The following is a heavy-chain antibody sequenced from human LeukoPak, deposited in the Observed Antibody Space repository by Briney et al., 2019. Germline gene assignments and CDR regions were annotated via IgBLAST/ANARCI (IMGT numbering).Heavy chain of an antibody. V-gene: IGHV3-53*04. CDR1: EFTVSSNY. CDR2: IYSAGST. CDR3: ARHIGVDAFDI. J-gene: IGHJ3*02. Sequence: GGSLRLSCAASEFTVSSNYMRWVRQAPGKGLEWVSLIYSAGSTYYADSVQGRFTISRHNSRNTLYLQMNSLRAEDTAVYYCARHIGVDAFDIWGQGTMVTVSS.